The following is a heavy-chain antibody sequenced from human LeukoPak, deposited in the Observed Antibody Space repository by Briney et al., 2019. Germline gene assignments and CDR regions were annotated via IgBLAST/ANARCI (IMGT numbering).Heavy chain of an antibody. J-gene: IGHJ4*02. CDR2: IYYSGST. CDR3: ARGPYDILTGYSYYFDY. CDR1: GGSISSGGYY. V-gene: IGHV4-31*03. D-gene: IGHD3-9*01. Sequence: PSETLSLTCTVSGGSISSGGYYWSWIRQHPGKGLEWIGYIYYSGSTYYNPSLKSRVTISVDTSKNQFSLKLSSVTAADTAVYYCARGPYDILTGYSYYFDYWGQGTLVTVSS.